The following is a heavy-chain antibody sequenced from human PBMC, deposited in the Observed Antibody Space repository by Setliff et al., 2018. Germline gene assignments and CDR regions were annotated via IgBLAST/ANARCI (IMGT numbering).Heavy chain of an antibody. J-gene: IGHJ4*02. V-gene: IGHV4-39*07. D-gene: IGHD2-15*01. Sequence: PSETLSLTCTVSGDSISRSTHYWAWIRQPPGKGLEWIGNIYKSGITYYNPSLKSRVSISIDTSKNQISLRLSSVTAADTAVYYCARDRVVVLAGRRGFYFDYWGQGTLVTVSS. CDR1: GDSISRSTHY. CDR2: IYKSGIT. CDR3: ARDRVVVLAGRRGFYFDY.